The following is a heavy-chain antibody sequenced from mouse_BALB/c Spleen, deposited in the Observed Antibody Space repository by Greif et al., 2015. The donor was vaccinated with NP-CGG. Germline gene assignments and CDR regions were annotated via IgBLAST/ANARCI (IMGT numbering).Heavy chain of an antibody. CDR2: ISYSGST. D-gene: IGHD1-2*01. J-gene: IGHJ1*01. CDR1: GYSITSDYA. V-gene: IGHV3-2*02. Sequence: EVKLVESGPGLVKPSQSLSLTCTVTGYSITSDYAWNWIRQFPGNKLEWMGYISYSGSTSYNPSLKSRISITRDTSKNQFFLQLNSVTTEDTATYYCVRGPLRLRWWYFDVWGAGTTVTVSS. CDR3: VRGPLRLRWWYFDV.